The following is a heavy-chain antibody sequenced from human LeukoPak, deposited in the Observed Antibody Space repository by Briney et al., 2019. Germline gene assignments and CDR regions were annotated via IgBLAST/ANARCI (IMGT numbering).Heavy chain of an antibody. J-gene: IGHJ4*02. D-gene: IGHD5-24*01. V-gene: IGHV1-2*02. CDR2: INPNSGGT. CDR1: GYTFTGYY. Sequence: ASVKVSCKASGYTFTGYYMHCVRQAPGQGLEWMGWINPNSGGTNYAQKFQGRVTMTRDTSISTAYMELSRLRSDDTAVYYCARGRIDGYNRLDYWGQGTLVTVSS. CDR3: ARGRIDGYNRLDY.